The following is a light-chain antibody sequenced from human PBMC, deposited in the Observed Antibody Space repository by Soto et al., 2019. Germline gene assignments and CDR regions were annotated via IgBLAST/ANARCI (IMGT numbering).Light chain of an antibody. CDR2: FGD. J-gene: IGLJ6*01. V-gene: IGLV1-47*02. Sequence: QTVLTQPPSASSTPGQTVTISCSGSTSNIGTFYVYWYQHLPGTAPKLLIYFGDQRASGVSDRFSGSKSGTSASLAISGLRSDDEADYYCAAWDDNLNAYVFGSGTKLTVL. CDR1: TSNIGTFY. CDR3: AAWDDNLNAYV.